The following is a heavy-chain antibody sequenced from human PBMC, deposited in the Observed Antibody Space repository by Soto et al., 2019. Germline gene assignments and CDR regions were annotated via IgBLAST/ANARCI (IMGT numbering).Heavy chain of an antibody. CDR2: IYYSGST. CDR1: GGSISSGDYY. V-gene: IGHV4-30-4*01. Sequence: LCGGSISSGDYYWSWIRQPPGKGLEWIGYIYYSGSTYYNPSLKSRVTISVDTSKNQFSLKLSSVTAADTAVYYCARSVGSGFSGYWVQGTLVTVSS. CDR3: ARSVGSGFSGY. D-gene: IGHD3-10*01. J-gene: IGHJ4*02.